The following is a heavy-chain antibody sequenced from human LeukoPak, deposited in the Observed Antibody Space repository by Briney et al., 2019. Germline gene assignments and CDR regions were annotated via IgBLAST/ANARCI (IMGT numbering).Heavy chain of an antibody. CDR2: INPNSGGT. CDR1: GYTFTGYY. Sequence: ASVKASRKASGYTFTGYYMHWVRQAPGQGLEWMGWINPNSGGTNYAQKFQGRVTMTRDTSISTAYMELSRLRSDDTAVYYCAREPRRGGYSYGYWGQGTLVTVSS. V-gene: IGHV1-2*02. J-gene: IGHJ4*02. D-gene: IGHD5-18*01. CDR3: AREPRRGGYSYGY.